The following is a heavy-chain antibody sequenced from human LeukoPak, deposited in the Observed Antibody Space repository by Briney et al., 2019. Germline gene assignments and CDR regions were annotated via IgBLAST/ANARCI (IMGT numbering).Heavy chain of an antibody. CDR1: GGTFSGYY. Sequence: WETLSLTCAVYGGTFSGYYWSWIRQPPGKGLEWIGEINHSGSTNYNPSLKSRVTISVDTSKNQFSVKLSSVTAADTAVYYCATDGSGSYPRWSQGTLVTVSS. D-gene: IGHD3-10*01. V-gene: IGHV4-34*08. J-gene: IGHJ4*02. CDR3: ATDGSGSYPR. CDR2: INHSGST.